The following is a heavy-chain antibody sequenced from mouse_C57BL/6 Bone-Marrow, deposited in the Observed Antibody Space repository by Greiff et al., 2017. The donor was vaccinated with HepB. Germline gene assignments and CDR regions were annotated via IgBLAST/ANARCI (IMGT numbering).Heavy chain of an antibody. CDR1: GYTFTDYN. Sequence: VHVKQSGPELVKPGASVKIPCKASGYTFTDYNMDWVKQSHGKSLEWIGDINPNNGGTIYNQKFKGKATLTVDKSSSTAYMALRSLTSEDTAVYYCARGEGNYRFAYWGQGTLVTVSA. D-gene: IGHD2-1*01. J-gene: IGHJ3*01. V-gene: IGHV1-18*01. CDR3: ARGEGNYRFAY. CDR2: INPNNGGT.